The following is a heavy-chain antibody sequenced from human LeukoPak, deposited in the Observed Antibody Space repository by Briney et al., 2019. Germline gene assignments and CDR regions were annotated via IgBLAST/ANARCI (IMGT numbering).Heavy chain of an antibody. V-gene: IGHV3-21*01. D-gene: IGHD3-10*02. CDR2: ISRSSNYV. CDR1: GFSFSTYN. CDR3: AELGITMIGGV. Sequence: GGSLRLSCATSGFSFSTYNMNWVRQAPGKGLEWVSSISRSSNYVYYADSVKGRFTISRDNAKKSLYLQMNSLRAEDTAVYYCAELGITMIGGVWGKGTTVTISS. J-gene: IGHJ6*04.